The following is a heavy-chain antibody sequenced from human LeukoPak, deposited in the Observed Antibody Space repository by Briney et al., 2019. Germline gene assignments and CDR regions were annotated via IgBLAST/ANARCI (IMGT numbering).Heavy chain of an antibody. V-gene: IGHV3-30*02. J-gene: IGHJ6*03. CDR2: IRFDGTSE. CDR1: GFTLSSYE. CDR3: AKTSLSDPSGHYYYMDV. Sequence: PGGSLRLSCTVSGFTLSSYEMSWIRQAPGKGLEWVAFIRFDGTSEFYADSVKARFTISRDNSQNTVSLQLNNLRIEDTALYYCAKTSLSDPSGHYYYMDVWGKGTTVTVSS. D-gene: IGHD3-3*01.